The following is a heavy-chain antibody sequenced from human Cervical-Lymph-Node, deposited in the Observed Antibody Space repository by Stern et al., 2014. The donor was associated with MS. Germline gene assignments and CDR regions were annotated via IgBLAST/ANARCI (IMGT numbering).Heavy chain of an antibody. J-gene: IGHJ6*02. D-gene: IGHD6-6*01. CDR2: IYPGDSDT. CDR1: GYTFSKNW. Sequence: EVQLVESGAEVKKPRDSLKISCKGSGYTFSKNWIAWVRQMPGKGLEWMGIIYPGDSDTRYSPSFQGQVTMSADKSINTAYPQWNSLKASDTAIYYCARPPPRRSSSDPNFGLDVWGQGTTVTVSS. CDR3: ARPPPRRSSSDPNFGLDV. V-gene: IGHV5-51*03.